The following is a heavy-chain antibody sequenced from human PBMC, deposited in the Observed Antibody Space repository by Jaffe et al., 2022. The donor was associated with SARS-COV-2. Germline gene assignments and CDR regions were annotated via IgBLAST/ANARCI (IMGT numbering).Heavy chain of an antibody. J-gene: IGHJ4*02. V-gene: IGHV3-53*02. D-gene: IGHD2-2*01. CDR2: IYSGGTT. CDR3: GRGKAPADHGLDC. CDR1: GFTVSSIY. Sequence: EVQLVQTGGGLIQPGGSLRLSCAASGFTVSSIYMSWVRQAPGKGLEWVSVIYSGGTTYYADHVKGRFTLSRDNSKNTLYLQMNTLTAEDTAVYYCGRGKAPADHGLDCWGQGSLVTVSS.